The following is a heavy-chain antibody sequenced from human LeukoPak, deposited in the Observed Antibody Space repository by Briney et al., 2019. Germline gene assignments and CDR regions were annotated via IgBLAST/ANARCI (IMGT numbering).Heavy chain of an antibody. Sequence: ASVKVSCKASGYTFTSYGISWVRQAPGQGLEWMGWISPYNGNTNYAQKFQGRVTMTTDTSASTAYMELRSLRPDDTAVYYCAREGFIVVVPPDSIRDYYYYYMDVWGKGTTVTVSS. V-gene: IGHV1-18*01. J-gene: IGHJ6*03. CDR3: AREGFIVVVPPDSIRDYYYYYMDV. D-gene: IGHD2-2*01. CDR1: GYTFTSYG. CDR2: ISPYNGNT.